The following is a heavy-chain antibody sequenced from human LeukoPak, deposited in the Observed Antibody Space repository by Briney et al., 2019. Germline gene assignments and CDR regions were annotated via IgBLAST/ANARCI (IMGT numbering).Heavy chain of an antibody. D-gene: IGHD4-17*01. CDR2: IHYSGST. V-gene: IGHV4-59*01. CDR3: ARDRRGDYGDSNWFDP. Sequence: SETLSITCTVSGGSISSYYWSWIRQSPGKGLEWIGYIHYSGSTNYNPYLKSRLTISVDTAKNQLSLKLSSVTAADTAVYYCARDRRGDYGDSNWFDPWGQGTLVTVSS. J-gene: IGHJ5*02. CDR1: GGSISSYY.